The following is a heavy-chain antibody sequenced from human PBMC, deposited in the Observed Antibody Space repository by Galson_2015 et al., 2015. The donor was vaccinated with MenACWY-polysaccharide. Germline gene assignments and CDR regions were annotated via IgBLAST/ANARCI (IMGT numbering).Heavy chain of an antibody. CDR1: GFTFNSYA. CDR2: ISYDETNK. V-gene: IGHV3-30-3*01. CDR3: ERDYCSRTSCYGLDV. D-gene: IGHD2-2*01. J-gene: IGHJ6*02. Sequence: SLRLSCAASGFTFNSYAMHWVRQAPGKGLEWVAVISYDETNKYYADSVKGRFTISRDNSKNTLNLQMNSLRAEDADVYYCERDYCSRTSCYGLDVWGQGTTVIVSS.